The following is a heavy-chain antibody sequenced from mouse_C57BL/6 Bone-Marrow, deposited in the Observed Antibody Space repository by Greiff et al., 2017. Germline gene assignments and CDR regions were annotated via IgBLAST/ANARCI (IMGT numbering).Heavy chain of an antibody. CDR2: ISDGGSYT. CDR1: GFTFSSYA. D-gene: IGHD2-3*01. J-gene: IGHJ3*01. V-gene: IGHV5-4*03. Sequence: DVMLVESGGGLVKPGGSLKLSCAASGFTFSSYAMSWVRQTPEKRLEWVATISDGGSYTYYPDNVKGRFTISRDNAKNNLYLQMSHLKSEDTAMYYCARGWLLRGAYWGQGTLVTVSA. CDR3: ARGWLLRGAY.